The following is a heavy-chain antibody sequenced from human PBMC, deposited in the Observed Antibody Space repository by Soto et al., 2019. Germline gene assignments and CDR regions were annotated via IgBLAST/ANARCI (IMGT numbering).Heavy chain of an antibody. CDR2: ISSSSSTI. CDR1: GFTFSSYS. J-gene: IGHJ6*04. D-gene: IGHD4-17*01. V-gene: IGHV3-48*01. CDR3: ARGYGDYASLLDV. Sequence: GGSLRLSCAASGFTFSSYSMNWVRQAPGKGLEWVSYISSSSSTIYYADSVKGRFTISRDNAKNSLYLQMNSLRAEDTAVYYCARGYGDYASLLDVWGKGTTVTVSS.